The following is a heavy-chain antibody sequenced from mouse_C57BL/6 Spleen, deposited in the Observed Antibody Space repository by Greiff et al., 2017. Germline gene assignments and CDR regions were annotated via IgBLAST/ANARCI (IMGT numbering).Heavy chain of an antibody. Sequence: QVQLQQPGAELVMPGASVKLSCKASGYTFTSYWMHWVKQRPGQGLEWIGEIDPSDSYTNYNQKFKGKSTLTVDKSSSTAYMQLSSLTSEDSAVYYCARLGEYDGFAYWGQGTLVTVSA. J-gene: IGHJ3*01. CDR3: ARLGEYDGFAY. CDR1: GYTFTSYW. CDR2: IDPSDSYT. D-gene: IGHD2-14*01. V-gene: IGHV1-69*01.